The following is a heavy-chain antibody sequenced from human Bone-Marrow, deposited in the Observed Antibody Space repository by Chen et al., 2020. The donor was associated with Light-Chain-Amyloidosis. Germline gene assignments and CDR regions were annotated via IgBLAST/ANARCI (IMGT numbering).Heavy chain of an antibody. V-gene: IGHV3-30*18. CDR2: ISYDGSNI. J-gene: IGHJ4*02. D-gene: IGHD1-26*01. CDR1: GFIFSSYG. CDR3: AKRGSYKSMGH. Sequence: QVQLVESGGGVVQPGRSLGLACAASGFIFSSYGMHWVRQAPGKGLEWVAVISYDGSNIDYADSVKGRVTVSRDNSKNTLYLQMNTVRPEDTAVYYCAKRGSYKSMGHWGQGTLVTVSS.